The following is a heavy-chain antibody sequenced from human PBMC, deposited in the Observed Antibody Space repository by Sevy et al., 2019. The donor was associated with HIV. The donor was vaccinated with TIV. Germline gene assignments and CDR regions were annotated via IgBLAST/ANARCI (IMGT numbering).Heavy chain of an antibody. V-gene: IGHV3-15*01. J-gene: IGHJ4*02. Sequence: GGSLRLSCAASGITFRNAWMTWVRQAPGKGLEWVGRIKGNGDGATTDIPAPVKGRFTISRDDSKHTLYLHMNSLQTEDTAVYYCATKGDFWSGYQYFHYWGQGTLVTVSS. D-gene: IGHD3-3*01. CDR2: IKGNGDGATT. CDR1: GITFRNAW. CDR3: ATKGDFWSGYQYFHY.